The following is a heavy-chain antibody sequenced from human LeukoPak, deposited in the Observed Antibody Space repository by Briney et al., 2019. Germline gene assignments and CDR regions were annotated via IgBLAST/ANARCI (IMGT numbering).Heavy chain of an antibody. CDR2: ISGSGGST. CDR1: GFTFSSYA. CDR3: AKDLYGYVSNWFDP. V-gene: IGHV3-23*01. D-gene: IGHD5-12*01. J-gene: IGHJ5*02. Sequence: GGSLRLSXAASGFTFSSYAMSWVRQAPGKGLEWVSAISGSGGSTYYADSVKGRFTISRDNSKNTLYLQMNSLRAEDTAVYYCAKDLYGYVSNWFDPWGQGTLVTVSS.